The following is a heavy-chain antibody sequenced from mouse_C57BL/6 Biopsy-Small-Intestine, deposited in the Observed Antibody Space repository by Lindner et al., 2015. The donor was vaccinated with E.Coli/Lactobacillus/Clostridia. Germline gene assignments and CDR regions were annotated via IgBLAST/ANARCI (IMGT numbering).Heavy chain of an antibody. J-gene: IGHJ3*01. CDR1: GFNIKDDY. Sequence: VQLQESGAELVRPGASVKLSCTASGFNIKDDYMHWVKQRPEQGLEWIGWIDPENGDTEYASKFQGKATITADTSSNTAYLQLSSLTSEDTAVYCCTPHYYGSSWFAYWGQGTLVTVSA. CDR3: TPHYYGSSWFAY. V-gene: IGHV14-4*01. CDR2: IDPENGDT. D-gene: IGHD1-1*01.